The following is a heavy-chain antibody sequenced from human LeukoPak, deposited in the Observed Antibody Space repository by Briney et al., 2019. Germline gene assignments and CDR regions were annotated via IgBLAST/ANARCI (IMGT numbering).Heavy chain of an antibody. CDR1: GFTFSSYG. J-gene: IGHJ5*02. Sequence: GGSLRPSCAASGFTFSSYGMHWVRQAPGKGLEWVAVISYDGSNKYYADSVKGRFTISRDNSKNTLYLQMNSLRAEDTAVYYCAKAAYVLRFRGFDPWGQGTLVTVSS. D-gene: IGHD5-12*01. CDR2: ISYDGSNK. CDR3: AKAAYVLRFRGFDP. V-gene: IGHV3-30*18.